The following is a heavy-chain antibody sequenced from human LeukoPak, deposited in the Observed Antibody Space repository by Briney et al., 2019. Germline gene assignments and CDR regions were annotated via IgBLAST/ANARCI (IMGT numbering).Heavy chain of an antibody. CDR1: GGSISSGSYY. D-gene: IGHD5-18*01. CDR3: ARTTEGGYSYGYFYYYYMDV. CDR2: IYTSGST. J-gene: IGHJ6*03. V-gene: IGHV4-61*02. Sequence: PSETLSLTCTVSGGSISSGSYYWSWIRQPAGKGLEWIGRIYTSGSTNYNPSLKSRVTISVDTSKNQFSLKLSSVTAADTAVYYCARTTEGGYSYGYFYYYYMDVWGKGTTVTISS.